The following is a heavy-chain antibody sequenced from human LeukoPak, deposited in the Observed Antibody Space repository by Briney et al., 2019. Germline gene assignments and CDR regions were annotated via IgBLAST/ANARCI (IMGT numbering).Heavy chain of an antibody. V-gene: IGHV3-7*05. Sequence: GGSLRLSCADSGFLFSNSWMAWVRQAPGRGLEWLANINQDGSAKTCVDSVKGRFTISRDNAKNSLYLQMNSLRAEDTAMYYCARDSGYNAFDYWGQGTLVTVSS. CDR2: INQDGSAK. D-gene: IGHD5-12*01. CDR3: ARDSGYNAFDY. CDR1: GFLFSNSW. J-gene: IGHJ4*02.